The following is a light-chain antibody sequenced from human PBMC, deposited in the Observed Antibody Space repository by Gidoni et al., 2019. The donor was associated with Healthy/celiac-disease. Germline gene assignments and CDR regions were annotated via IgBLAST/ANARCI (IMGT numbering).Light chain of an antibody. J-gene: IGLJ3*02. CDR3: QSADSSGTYFWV. V-gene: IGLV3-25*02. CDR2: KDS. CDR1: ALPKQY. Sequence: SYELTQLPSVSVSPGQTARITCSGDALPKQYAYWYQQKPGQAPVLVIYKDSERPSGIPERFSGSSSGTTVTLTISGVQAEDEADYYCQSADSSGTYFWVFGGGTKLTVL.